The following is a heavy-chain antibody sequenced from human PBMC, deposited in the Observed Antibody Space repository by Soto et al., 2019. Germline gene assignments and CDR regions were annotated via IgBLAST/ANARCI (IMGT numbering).Heavy chain of an antibody. Sequence: SETLSLTCAVYGGSFSGYYWSWIRQPPGKGLEWIGEINHSGSTNYNPSLKSRVTISVDTSKNQFSLKLSSVTAADTAVYYCARAYDFWSRKSFDYWGQGTLVTVSS. V-gene: IGHV4-34*01. CDR2: INHSGST. CDR1: GGSFSGYY. J-gene: IGHJ4*02. D-gene: IGHD3-3*01. CDR3: ARAYDFWSRKSFDY.